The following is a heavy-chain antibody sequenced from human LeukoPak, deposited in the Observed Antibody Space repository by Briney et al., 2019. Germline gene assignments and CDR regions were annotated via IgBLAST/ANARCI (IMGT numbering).Heavy chain of an antibody. Sequence: GGSLRLSCAASGFTFSSYGMHWVRQAPGKGLEWVAVISYDGSNKYYADSVKGRFTISGDNSKNTLYLQMNSLRAEDTAVYYCAKDLLPYRYYYDSSGYEEDYWGQGTLVTVSS. CDR3: AKDLLPYRYYYDSSGYEEDY. CDR2: ISYDGSNK. D-gene: IGHD3-22*01. J-gene: IGHJ4*02. CDR1: GFTFSSYG. V-gene: IGHV3-30*18.